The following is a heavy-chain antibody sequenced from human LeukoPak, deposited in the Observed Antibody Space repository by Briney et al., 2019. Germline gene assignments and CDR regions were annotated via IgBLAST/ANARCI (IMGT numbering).Heavy chain of an antibody. V-gene: IGHV3-21*04. Sequence: PGGSLRLSCAASGFTFSSYSMNWVRQAPGKGLEWFSSISSSSSYIYYADSVKGRFTISRDNAKNSLYLQMNSLRAEDTAVYYCARDQGGYSYGAFGYWGQGTLVTVSS. CDR1: GFTFSSYS. D-gene: IGHD5-18*01. CDR3: ARDQGGYSYGAFGY. J-gene: IGHJ4*02. CDR2: ISSSSSYI.